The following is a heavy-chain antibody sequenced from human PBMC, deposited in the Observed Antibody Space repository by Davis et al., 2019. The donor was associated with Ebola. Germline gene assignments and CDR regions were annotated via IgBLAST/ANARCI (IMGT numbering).Heavy chain of an antibody. CDR1: GFTFSSYS. J-gene: IGHJ4*02. CDR2: ISSSSSYI. CDR3: ARGPYSSDGGGQHRGLDY. D-gene: IGHD2-21*01. V-gene: IGHV3-21*01. Sequence: GESLKISCAASGFTFSSYSMNWVRQAPGKGLEWVSSISSSSSYIYYADSVKGRFTVSRDNAKNSLYLQMNSLRAEDTGLYYCARGPYSSDGGGQHRGLDYWGQGTLVTVSS.